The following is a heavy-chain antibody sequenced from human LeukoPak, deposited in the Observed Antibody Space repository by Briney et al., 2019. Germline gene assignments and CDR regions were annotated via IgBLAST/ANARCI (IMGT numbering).Heavy chain of an antibody. CDR1: GFTFTSYW. Sequence: GGSLRLSCAASGFTFTSYWMSWVRQAPGKGLEWVSVIYSGGSTYYADSVKGRFTISRDNSKNTLYLQMNSLRAEDTAVYYRARLDTAMALDYWGQGTLVTVSS. J-gene: IGHJ4*02. CDR3: ARLDTAMALDY. V-gene: IGHV3-53*01. D-gene: IGHD5-18*01. CDR2: IYSGGST.